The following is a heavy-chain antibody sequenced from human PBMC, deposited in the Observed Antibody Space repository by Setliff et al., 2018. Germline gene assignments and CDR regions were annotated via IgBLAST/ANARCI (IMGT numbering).Heavy chain of an antibody. CDR1: GESFSNNY. V-gene: IGHV4-34*01. CDR2: SNHSGNT. Sequence: PSETLSLTCSVYGESFSNNYWSWIRQPPGKGLEWIGESNHSGNTTNHPSLKSRLTMSVDTSKNQFSLNLSSVTAADTAVYYCATPGRDDLDSPFEPFDIWGQGTMVTVSS. D-gene: IGHD3-3*01. CDR3: ATPGRDDLDSPFEPFDI. J-gene: IGHJ3*02.